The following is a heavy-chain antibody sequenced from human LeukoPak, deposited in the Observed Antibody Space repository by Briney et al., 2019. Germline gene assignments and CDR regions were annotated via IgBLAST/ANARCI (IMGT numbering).Heavy chain of an antibody. CDR3: ARVPGYTRSWYFFDY. CDR2: IWYDGSNK. Sequence: PGGSLRLSCAASGFTFSSYAMSWVRQAPGKGLEWVAVIWYDGSNKYYADSVKGRFTISRGNSKNTLYLQMNSLRAEDTAVYYCARVPGYTRSWYFFDYWGQGTLVTVSS. V-gene: IGHV3-33*08. CDR1: GFTFSSYA. J-gene: IGHJ4*02. D-gene: IGHD6-13*01.